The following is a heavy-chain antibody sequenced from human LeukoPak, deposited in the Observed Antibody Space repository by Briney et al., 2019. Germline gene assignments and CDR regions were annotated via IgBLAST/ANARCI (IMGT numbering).Heavy chain of an antibody. CDR1: SESFSGYF. V-gene: IGHV4-34*01. CDR2: INYSGST. Sequence: SEALSLTCAIYSESFSGYFWSWIRQPPGKGLEWIGEINYSGSTNYNPSLKSRVTISVGTSKNQFSLKLSSVTAADTAVYYCARDKRKGIVGSTKSYFDYWGQGTLVTVSS. D-gene: IGHD1-26*01. J-gene: IGHJ4*02. CDR3: ARDKRKGIVGSTKSYFDY.